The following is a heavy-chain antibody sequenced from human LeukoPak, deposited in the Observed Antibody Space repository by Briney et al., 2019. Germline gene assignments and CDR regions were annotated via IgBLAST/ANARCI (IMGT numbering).Heavy chain of an antibody. CDR3: ARHPYSSNFDY. V-gene: IGHV4-59*08. D-gene: IGHD6-19*01. CDR1: GGSISSYY. Sequence: SETLSLTCTVSGGSISSYYWSWIRQPPGKGLEWIGYIYYSGSTNYNPSLKSRVTISVDTSKNQFSLKLSFVTAADTAVYYCARHPYSSNFDYWGQGTLVTVSS. J-gene: IGHJ4*02. CDR2: IYYSGST.